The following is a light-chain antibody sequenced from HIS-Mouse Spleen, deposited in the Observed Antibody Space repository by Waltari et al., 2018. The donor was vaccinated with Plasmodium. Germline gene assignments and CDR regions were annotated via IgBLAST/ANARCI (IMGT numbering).Light chain of an antibody. J-gene: IGLJ3*02. CDR2: EDS. V-gene: IGLV3-10*01. Sequence: SYELTQPPSVSVSPGQTARITCSGDALPKHYAYWYQQKSGQAPVLVIYEDSKRPSGIPERFSGSSSGTMATLTISGAQVEDEADYYCYSTDSSGNHRVFGGGTKLTAL. CDR1: ALPKHY. CDR3: YSTDSSGNHRV.